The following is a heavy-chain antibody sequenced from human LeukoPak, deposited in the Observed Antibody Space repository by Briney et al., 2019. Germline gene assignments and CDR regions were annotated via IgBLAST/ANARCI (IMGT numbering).Heavy chain of an antibody. Sequence: SETLSLTCTVSGGSISSGGYYWSWIRQHPGKGLEWIGYIYYSGSTSYNPSLKSRVTILVDTSKNQFSLKLSSVTAADTAVYYCARDGLGATTEYFDYWGQGTLVTVSS. D-gene: IGHD1-26*01. CDR3: ARDGLGATTEYFDY. J-gene: IGHJ4*02. CDR2: IYYSGST. V-gene: IGHV4-31*03. CDR1: GGSISSGGYY.